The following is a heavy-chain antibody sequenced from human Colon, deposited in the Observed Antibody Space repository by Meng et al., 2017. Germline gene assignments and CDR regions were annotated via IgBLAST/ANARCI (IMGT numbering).Heavy chain of an antibody. J-gene: IGHJ5*02. CDR1: GYTFTDYD. V-gene: IGHV1-8*01. D-gene: IGHD6-25*01. CDR3: ARGSIAAAGIRNKRYNWFDP. Sequence: QVQLVQSGAEVEKPGASVKVSCRASGYTFTDYDIAWVRQATGQGLEWMGWLSSNSGNAGYAQKFRGRVTMTRNISITTAYMELSNLTSEDTAVYYCARGSIAAAGIRNKRYNWFDPWGQGTLVTVSS. CDR2: LSSNSGNA.